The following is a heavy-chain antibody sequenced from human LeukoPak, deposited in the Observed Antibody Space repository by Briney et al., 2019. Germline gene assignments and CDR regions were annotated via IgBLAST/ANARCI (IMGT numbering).Heavy chain of an antibody. D-gene: IGHD3-22*01. CDR1: GFTFSTYW. Sequence: GGSLRLSCAASGFTFSTYWMSWVRQAPGKGLEWVANIKEDGSEKYYGDSVKARFTISRDNAKNSLYLQMNSLRAEDTAVYYCARDSSGYQWGQGTLVTVSS. J-gene: IGHJ4*02. CDR3: ARDSSGYQ. V-gene: IGHV3-7*01. CDR2: IKEDGSEK.